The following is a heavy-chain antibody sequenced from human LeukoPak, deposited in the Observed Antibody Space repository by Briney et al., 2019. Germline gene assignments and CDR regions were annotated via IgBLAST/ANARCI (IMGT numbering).Heavy chain of an antibody. J-gene: IGHJ4*02. Sequence: AGGSLRLSCAASGFTFTSHWMSWVRQAPGKGLEWVANINQDGSEKYYVDSVKGRFTISRDNAKNSLYLQMNSLRAEDTAVYYRARDYGILYSSGWYDYWGQGTLVTVSS. CDR2: INQDGSEK. D-gene: IGHD6-19*01. CDR1: GFTFTSHW. CDR3: ARDYGILYSSGWYDY. V-gene: IGHV3-7*04.